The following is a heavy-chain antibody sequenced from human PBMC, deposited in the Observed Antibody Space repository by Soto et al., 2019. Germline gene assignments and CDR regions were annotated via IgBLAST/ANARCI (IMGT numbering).Heavy chain of an antibody. D-gene: IGHD6-6*01. CDR1: GGSISSGGYY. CDR2: IYYSGST. Sequence: QVQLQESGPGLVKPSQPLSLTCPVSGGSISSGGYYWSWIRQHPGKGLEWIGYIYYSGSTYYNPSLKSRVTISVDTSKNQFSLKLSSVTAADTAVYYCSYSSSSGYFDYWGQGTLVTVSS. CDR3: SYSSSSGYFDY. V-gene: IGHV4-31*03. J-gene: IGHJ4*02.